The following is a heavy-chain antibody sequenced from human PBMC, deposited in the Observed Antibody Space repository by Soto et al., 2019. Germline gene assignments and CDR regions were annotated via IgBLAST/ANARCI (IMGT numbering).Heavy chain of an antibody. Sequence: EVQLVESGGGLVQPGGSLKLSCAVYGFTVSSNCMNWVRQAPGKGLEWVSLIYSGRSTKYADSVKGRFTISSDNSKNTLYLQMNSLRAEDTAVYYCARDGDYFDYWGQGTLVTVSS. CDR1: GFTVSSNC. CDR3: ARDGDYFDY. CDR2: IYSGRST. J-gene: IGHJ4*02. V-gene: IGHV3-66*01.